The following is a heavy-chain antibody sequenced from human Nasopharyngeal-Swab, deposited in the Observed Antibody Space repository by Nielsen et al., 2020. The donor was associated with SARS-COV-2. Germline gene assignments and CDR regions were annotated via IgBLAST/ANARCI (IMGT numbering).Heavy chain of an antibody. D-gene: IGHD6-13*01. V-gene: IGHV4-34*01. CDR2: INHSGST. CDR3: ARGNPQQTPPDY. CDR1: GGSFSGYY. Sequence: SETLSLTCAAYGGSFSGYYWSWIRQPPGKGLEWIGEINHSGSTNYNPSLKSRVTTSVDTSKNQFSLKLSPVTAADTAVYYCARGNPQQTPPDYWGQGTLVTVSS. J-gene: IGHJ4*02.